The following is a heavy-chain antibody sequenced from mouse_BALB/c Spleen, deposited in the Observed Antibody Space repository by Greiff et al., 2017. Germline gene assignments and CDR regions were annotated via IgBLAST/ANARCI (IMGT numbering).Heavy chain of an antibody. D-gene: IGHD2-4*01. CDR1: GYTFTDYY. Sequence: VQLQQSGAELARPGASVKLSCKASGYTFTDYYINWVKQRTGQGLEWIGEIYPGSGNTYYNEKFKGKATLTADKSSSTAYMQLSSLTSEDSAVYFCARHRSTMITWFAYWGQGTLVTVSA. CDR3: ARHRSTMITWFAY. V-gene: IGHV1-77*01. CDR2: IYPGSGNT. J-gene: IGHJ3*01.